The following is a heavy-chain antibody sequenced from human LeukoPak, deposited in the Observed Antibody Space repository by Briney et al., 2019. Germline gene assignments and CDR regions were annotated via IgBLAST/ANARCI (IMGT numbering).Heavy chain of an antibody. CDR1: GFSLSTNEVG. CDR2: VYWDDDK. J-gene: IGHJ4*02. D-gene: IGHD3-10*01. CDR3: AHLGHMVRGVSASFDY. Sequence: SGPTLVNPTQTLTLTCSFSGFSLSTNEVGVAWIRQPLGKALEWLAIVYWDDDKRYSPSLKTRLTITKDTSKNQVVLTMTNMDPVDTGTYFCAHLGHMVRGVSASFDYWGQGTLVTVSS. V-gene: IGHV2-5*02.